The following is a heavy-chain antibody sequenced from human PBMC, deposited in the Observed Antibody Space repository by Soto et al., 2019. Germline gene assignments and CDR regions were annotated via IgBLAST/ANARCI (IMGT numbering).Heavy chain of an antibody. CDR1: GFTFSNYG. CDR3: AKDLWTSGYYDC. V-gene: IGHV3-30*18. D-gene: IGHD3-22*01. CDR2: ISYDGSNI. Sequence: QVQLVESGGGVVQPGRSLRLSCAASGFTFSNYGMHWVRQAPGKGLEWVAVISYDGSNIYYAESVKGRFTISRDNSKNTLYLQMNSLRAEDTAVYYCAKDLWTSGYYDCWGQGTLVTVSS. J-gene: IGHJ4*02.